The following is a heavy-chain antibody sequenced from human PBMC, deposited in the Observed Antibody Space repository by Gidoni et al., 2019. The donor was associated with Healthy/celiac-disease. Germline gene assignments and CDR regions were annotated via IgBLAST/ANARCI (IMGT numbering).Heavy chain of an antibody. D-gene: IGHD4-17*01. CDR3: ARVNDYGDFYNWFDP. CDR1: GATFSRYA. V-gene: IGHV1-69*01. CDR2: IIPIFGTA. Sequence: QVQLVQSGAELKKPGSSVKVSCKAYGATFSRYAISWVRQAPGQGLEWMGGIIPIFGTANYAQKFQGRVTITADGSTSTAYMELSSLRSEDTAVYYCARVNDYGDFYNWFDPWGQGTLVTVSS. J-gene: IGHJ5*02.